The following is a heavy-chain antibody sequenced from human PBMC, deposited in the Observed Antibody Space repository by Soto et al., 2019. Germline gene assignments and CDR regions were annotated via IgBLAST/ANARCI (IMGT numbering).Heavy chain of an antibody. CDR2: MDPNSGNT. J-gene: IGHJ5*02. CDR3: ARERANRLDP. Sequence: QVQLVQSGAEVKKPGASVKVSCKASGSTSTSYDINWVRQATGQGLEWMGWMDPNSGNTGYAQKFQGRGNMTRNTSISTAYMELSSLRSEDTAVYYCARERANRLDPWGQGTLVTVSS. V-gene: IGHV1-8*01. CDR1: GSTSTSYD.